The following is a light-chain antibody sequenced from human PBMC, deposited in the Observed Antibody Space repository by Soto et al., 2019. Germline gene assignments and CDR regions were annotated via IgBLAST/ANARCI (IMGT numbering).Light chain of an antibody. CDR3: QQRSSWPLT. CDR1: QGVSRF. CDR2: DAS. Sequence: EIVLTQSPATLSLSPGERAALSCRASQGVSRFLAWYQQKPGQAPRLLIYDASNRATVIPARFSGSGSGTDFTLAISSLEPEDFAVYYCQQRSSWPLTFGGGTKVEIK. V-gene: IGKV3-11*01. J-gene: IGKJ4*01.